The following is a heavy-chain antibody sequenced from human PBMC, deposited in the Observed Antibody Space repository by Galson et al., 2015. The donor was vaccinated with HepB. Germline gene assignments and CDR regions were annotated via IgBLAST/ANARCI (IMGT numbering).Heavy chain of an antibody. V-gene: IGHV3-30*02. CDR3: GREYSSSWLYVDV. D-gene: IGHD6-13*01. J-gene: IGHJ6*03. CDR1: GFSFSSYG. Sequence: SLRLSCAASGFSFSSYGMHWVRQAPGKGLEWVAFTHDDGKNNYYGDSVKGRFTVSRDNSKNTLYLQMNSLRAEDTAIYYCGREYSSSWLYVDVWGKGIAVTVSS. CDR2: THDDGKNN.